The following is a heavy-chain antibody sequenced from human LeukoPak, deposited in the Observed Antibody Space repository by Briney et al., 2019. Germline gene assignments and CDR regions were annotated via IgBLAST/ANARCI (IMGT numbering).Heavy chain of an antibody. J-gene: IGHJ3*02. CDR2: INSDGSST. Sequence: GGSLRLSCAASGFTFSSYWMHWVRQAPGKGLVWVSRINSDGSSTSYADSVKGRFTISRDNAKNTLYLQMNSLRAEDTAVYYCARGGEYGSGSYLRNAFDIWGQGTMVTVSS. D-gene: IGHD3-10*01. V-gene: IGHV3-74*01. CDR3: ARGGEYGSGSYLRNAFDI. CDR1: GFTFSSYW.